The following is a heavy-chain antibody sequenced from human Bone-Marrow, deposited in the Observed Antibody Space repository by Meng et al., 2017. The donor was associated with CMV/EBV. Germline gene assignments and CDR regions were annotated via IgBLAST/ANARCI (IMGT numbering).Heavy chain of an antibody. CDR3: AKDILFRGGAWYGLDL. V-gene: IGHV3-9*02. D-gene: IGHD3-10*01. Sequence: GGSLRLSCAPSGFTSADYAMYWVRQAPGKGLEWVSCVTWNSGNKVYADSVKGRFTISRDNAENSLYLQMNSLRVEDTALYYCAKDILFRGGAWYGLDLWGQGTMVTVSS. J-gene: IGHJ3*01. CDR1: GFTSADYA. CDR2: VTWNSGNK.